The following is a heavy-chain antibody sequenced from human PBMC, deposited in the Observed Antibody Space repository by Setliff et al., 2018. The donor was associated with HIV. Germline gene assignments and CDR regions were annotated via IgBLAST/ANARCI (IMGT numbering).Heavy chain of an antibody. CDR1: GGSISSGGFY. V-gene: IGHV4-31*03. CDR3: AGLVSSSSKFDS. Sequence: SETLSLTCTVSGGSISSGGFYWSWIRQHPGKGLEWIGYIYYSGSTYYNPSLKSRVTILVDTSKNQFSLKLSAVTAADTAVYYCAGLVSSSSKFDSWGQGTLVTVSS. CDR2: IYYSGST. D-gene: IGHD6-6*01. J-gene: IGHJ4*02.